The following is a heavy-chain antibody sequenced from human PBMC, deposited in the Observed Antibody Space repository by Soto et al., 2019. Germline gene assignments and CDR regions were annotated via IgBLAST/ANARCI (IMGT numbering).Heavy chain of an antibody. CDR2: IKSDGST. Sequence: GGSLRLSCAASGFTFSTYWMHWVRQAPGKGLVWVSRIKSDGSTIYADSVKGRFTISRKNAKNTLYLQMNSLRVEDTAVYYCARDRSYTYDYWGRGTLVTVSS. CDR3: ARDRSYTYDY. D-gene: IGHD5-18*01. CDR1: GFTFSTYW. J-gene: IGHJ4*02. V-gene: IGHV3-74*01.